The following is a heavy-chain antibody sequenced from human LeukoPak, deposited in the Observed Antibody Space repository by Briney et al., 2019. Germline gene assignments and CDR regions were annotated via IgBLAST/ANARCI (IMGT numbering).Heavy chain of an antibody. CDR2: TWYDGSNQ. CDR1: GFTFSTYG. D-gene: IGHD6-19*01. Sequence: GGSLRLSCEASGFTFSTYGMHWVRQAPGKGLEWVAVTWYDGSNQYYADSVKGRFTISRGNSKNTMYLQMDSLRDEDTAVYYCAREIRDTGWYVDYWGQGTLVTVSS. J-gene: IGHJ4*02. CDR3: AREIRDTGWYVDY. V-gene: IGHV3-33*01.